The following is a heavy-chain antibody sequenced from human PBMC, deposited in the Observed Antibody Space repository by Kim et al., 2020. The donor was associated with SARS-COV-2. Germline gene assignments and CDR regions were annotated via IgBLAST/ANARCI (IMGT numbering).Heavy chain of an antibody. CDR1: GGSISSYY. CDR3: ARVSDGYNFLVMDY. CDR2: IYYSGST. D-gene: IGHD5-12*01. Sequence: SETLSLTCTVSGGSISSYYWSWIRQPPGKGLEWIGYIYYSGSTNYNPSLKSRVTISVDTSKNQFSLKLSSVTAADTAVYYCARVSDGYNFLVMDYWGQGTLVTVSS. V-gene: IGHV4-59*01. J-gene: IGHJ4*02.